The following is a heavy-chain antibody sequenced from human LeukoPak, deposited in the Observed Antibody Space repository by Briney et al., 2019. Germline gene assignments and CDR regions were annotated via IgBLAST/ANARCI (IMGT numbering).Heavy chain of an antibody. D-gene: IGHD5-12*01. J-gene: IGHJ4*02. CDR3: ARYEYSGYDLVRDY. V-gene: IGHV4-59*01. Sequence: SETLSLTCTVSGGSISSYYWSWIRQPPGKGLEWIGYIYYSGSTNYNPSLKSRVTISVDTSKNQFSLKLSSVTAADTAVYYCARYEYSGYDLVRDYWGQGTLVTVSS. CDR2: IYYSGST. CDR1: GGSISSYY.